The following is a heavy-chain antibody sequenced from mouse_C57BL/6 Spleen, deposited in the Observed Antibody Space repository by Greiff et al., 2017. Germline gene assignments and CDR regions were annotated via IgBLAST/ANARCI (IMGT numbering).Heavy chain of an antibody. D-gene: IGHD1-1*01. V-gene: IGHV1-52*01. CDR1: GYTFTSYW. Sequence: QVQLQQPGAELVRPGSSVKLSCKASGYTFTSYWMHWVKQRPIQGLEWIGNIDPSDSETHYNQKFKDKATLTVDKSSSTAYMQLSSLTSEDSAVYYCAGDENYYGSSYGYFEVWGTGTTVTVSS. CDR2: IDPSDSET. CDR3: AGDENYYGSSYGYFEV. J-gene: IGHJ1*03.